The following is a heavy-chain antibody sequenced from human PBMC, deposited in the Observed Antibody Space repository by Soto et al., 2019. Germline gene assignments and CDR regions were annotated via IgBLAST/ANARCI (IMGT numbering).Heavy chain of an antibody. Sequence: GGSLRLSCAASGFTFSSYGMHWVRQAPGKGLEWVAVIWYDGSNKYYADSVKGRFTISRDNSKNTLYLQMNSLRAEDTAVYYCARDLNPGMATILYYFDYWGQGTLVTVSS. V-gene: IGHV3-33*01. J-gene: IGHJ4*02. CDR3: ARDLNPGMATILYYFDY. CDR2: IWYDGSNK. CDR1: GFTFSSYG. D-gene: IGHD5-12*01.